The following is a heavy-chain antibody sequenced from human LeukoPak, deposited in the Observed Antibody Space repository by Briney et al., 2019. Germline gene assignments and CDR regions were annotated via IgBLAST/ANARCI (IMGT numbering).Heavy chain of an antibody. D-gene: IGHD2-8*01. CDR3: ASGQWARRYYYYMDV. J-gene: IGHJ6*03. V-gene: IGHV4-34*01. CDR2: INHSGST. Sequence: PSETLSLTCTVSGGSISSYYWSWIRQPPGKGLEWIGEINHSGSTNYNPSLKSRVTISVDTSKNQFSLKLSSVTAADTAVYYCASGQWARRYYYYMDVWGKGTTVTVSS. CDR1: GGSISSYY.